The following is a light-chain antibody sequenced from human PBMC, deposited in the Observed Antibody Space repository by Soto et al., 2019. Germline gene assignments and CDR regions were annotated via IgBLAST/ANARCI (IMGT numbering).Light chain of an antibody. CDR1: QSINSW. V-gene: IGKV1-5*03. Sequence: DIQMTQSPSTLSASVGDRVTITCRASQSINSWLAWYQQKPGKAPKLLIYKASSLESGVPSRFSGSGSATEFTLTISSLQPDDFAAYYCQQYEIYPITFGQGTRLEIK. CDR2: KAS. J-gene: IGKJ5*01. CDR3: QQYEIYPIT.